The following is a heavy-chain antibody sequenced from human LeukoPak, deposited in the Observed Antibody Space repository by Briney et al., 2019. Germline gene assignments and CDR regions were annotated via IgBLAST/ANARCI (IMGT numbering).Heavy chain of an antibody. CDR1: GYTFTSYA. CDR2: INPNSGGT. CDR3: ARPRGYSGYDLDY. D-gene: IGHD5-12*01. J-gene: IGHJ4*02. Sequence: ASVKVSCKASGYTFTSYAMNWVRQAPGQGLEWMGWINPNSGGTNYAQKFQGRVTMTRDTSISTAYMELSRLRSDDTAVYYCARPRGYSGYDLDYWGQGTLVPVSS. V-gene: IGHV1-2*02.